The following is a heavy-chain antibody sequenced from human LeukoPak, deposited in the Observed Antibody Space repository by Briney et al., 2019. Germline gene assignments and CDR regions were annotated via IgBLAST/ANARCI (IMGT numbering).Heavy chain of an antibody. D-gene: IGHD2-2*01. J-gene: IGHJ4*02. CDR3: ASDPYPLIPAAMLPQFDY. CDR2: ISYDGSNK. V-gene: IGHV3-30-3*01. CDR1: GFTFSSYA. Sequence: GRSLRLSCAASGFTFSSYAMHWVRQAPGKGLEWVAVISYDGSNKYYADSVKGRFTISRDNSKNTLYLQMNSLRAEDTAVYYCASDPYPLIPAAMLPQFDYWGQGTLVTVSS.